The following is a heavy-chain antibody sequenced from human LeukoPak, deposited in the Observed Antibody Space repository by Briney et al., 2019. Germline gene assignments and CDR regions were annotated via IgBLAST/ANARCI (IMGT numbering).Heavy chain of an antibody. CDR1: GGSISSYY. J-gene: IGHJ5*02. D-gene: IGHD6-13*01. V-gene: IGHV4-4*07. Sequence: SETLSLTCTVSGGSISSYYWSWIRQPAGKGLEWIGRIYTSGSTNYNPSLKSRVTISVDTSKNQFSLKLSSVTAADTAVYYCARDQYPSRIAAAGTGWFDPWGQGTLVTVSS. CDR2: IYTSGST. CDR3: ARDQYPSRIAAAGTGWFDP.